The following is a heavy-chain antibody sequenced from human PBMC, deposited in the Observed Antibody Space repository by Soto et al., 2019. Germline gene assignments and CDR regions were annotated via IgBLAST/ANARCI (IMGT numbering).Heavy chain of an antibody. CDR2: ISGSGGST. Sequence: GGSLRLSCAASGFTFSSYAMSWVRQAPGKGLEWVSAISGSGGSTYYADSVKGRFTISRDNSKNTLYLQMNSLRAEDTAVYYCARIRFLEWDPFDYWGQGTLVTVSS. D-gene: IGHD3-3*01. CDR3: ARIRFLEWDPFDY. V-gene: IGHV3-23*01. J-gene: IGHJ4*02. CDR1: GFTFSSYA.